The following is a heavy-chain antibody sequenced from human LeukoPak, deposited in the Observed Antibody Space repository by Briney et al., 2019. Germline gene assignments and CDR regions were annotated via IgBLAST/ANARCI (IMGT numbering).Heavy chain of an antibody. Sequence: SETLSLTCSVSGDSINSNYWSWIRQPPGKGLEWIGEINHSGRTNYNPSLKSRVIISVDTSKNQISLKLSSVTAADTAVYYCARAQISMRGFDPWGQGTLVTVSS. V-gene: IGHV4-34*01. CDR1: GDSINSNY. CDR3: ARAQISMRGFDP. D-gene: IGHD3-22*01. CDR2: INHSGRT. J-gene: IGHJ5*02.